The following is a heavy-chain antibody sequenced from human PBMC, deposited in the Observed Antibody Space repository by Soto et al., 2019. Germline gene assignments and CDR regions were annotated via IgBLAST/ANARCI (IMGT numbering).Heavy chain of an antibody. CDR1: GFMSSAYT. Sequence: GSLRLSCAASGFMSSAYTMNWVRQAPGKGLEWLSSISDDSSYIDYADSLRGRFTVSRDNARNSLYLQVDSLGVEDTAVYYCATPYYFNHWGPGTLVTVSS. D-gene: IGHD3-16*01. V-gene: IGHV3-21*06. J-gene: IGHJ1*01. CDR3: ATPYYFNH. CDR2: ISDDSSYI.